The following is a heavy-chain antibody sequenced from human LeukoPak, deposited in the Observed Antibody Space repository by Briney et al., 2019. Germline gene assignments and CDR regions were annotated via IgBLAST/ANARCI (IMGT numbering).Heavy chain of an antibody. V-gene: IGHV4-34*01. CDR3: ARGRGYYGSSGYTQHFYFGMDV. CDR2: VNHTGGT. D-gene: IGHD3-22*01. CDR1: GGSFSNYF. J-gene: IGHJ6*02. Sequence: PSETLFLTCGVYGGSFSNYFWTWIRQSPGKGLEWIGEVNHTGGTNYNPSLKSRITISVDTSKNQFSLKLNSVTAADTAVFYCARGRGYYGSSGYTQHFYFGMDVWGQGTTVTVSS.